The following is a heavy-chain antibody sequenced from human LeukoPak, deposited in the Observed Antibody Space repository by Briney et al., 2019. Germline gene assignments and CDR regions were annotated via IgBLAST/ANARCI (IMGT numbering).Heavy chain of an antibody. CDR2: ISGRGGST. Sequence: GGSLRLSCAASGFTSSSYAMSWVRQAPGKGLEWVSAISGRGGSTYYADSVKGRFTISRDNSKNTLYLQMNSLRAEDTAVYYCARDQQLVPFDYWGQGTLVTVSS. CDR1: GFTSSSYA. D-gene: IGHD6-13*01. CDR3: ARDQQLVPFDY. V-gene: IGHV3-23*01. J-gene: IGHJ4*02.